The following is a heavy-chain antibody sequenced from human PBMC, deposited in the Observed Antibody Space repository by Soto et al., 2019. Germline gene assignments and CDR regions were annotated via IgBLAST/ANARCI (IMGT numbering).Heavy chain of an antibody. CDR1: GGSISSYY. CDR3: ATHILTGYYRVSFFDY. CDR2: IYYSGST. D-gene: IGHD3-9*01. J-gene: IGHJ4*02. V-gene: IGHV4-59*04. Sequence: PSETLSLTCTVSGGSISSYYWSWIRQPPGKGLEWIGYIYYSGSTYYNPSLKSRVTISVDTSKNQFSLKLSSVTAADTAVYYCATHILTGYYRVSFFDYWGQGALVTVSS.